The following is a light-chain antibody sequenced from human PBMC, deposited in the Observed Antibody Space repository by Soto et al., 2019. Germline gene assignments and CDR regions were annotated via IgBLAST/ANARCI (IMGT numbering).Light chain of an antibody. CDR2: GAS. CDR1: QSIGRTY. V-gene: IGKV3-20*01. Sequence: EIVLTQSPGTLSLSPGERATLSCRVSQSIGRTYLAWYQQRPGQAPRLPLYGASSRATGIPDRFDGGGSGTDFTPTISRLEPEDFEVYYCQQYASRPWTLGQGTKVDIK. J-gene: IGKJ1*01. CDR3: QQYASRPWT.